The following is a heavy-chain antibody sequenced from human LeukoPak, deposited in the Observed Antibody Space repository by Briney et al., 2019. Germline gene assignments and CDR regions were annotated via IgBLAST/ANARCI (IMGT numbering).Heavy chain of an antibody. V-gene: IGHV3-66*01. J-gene: IGHJ4*02. Sequence: GGSLRLSCAASGFTVSSNYMSWVRQAPGRGLEWVSVIYSGGSTYYADSVKGRFTISRDNSKNTLFLQMNSLRVEDTAVYYCARGGPTVVSPIDYWGQGTLVTVSS. CDR2: IYSGGST. CDR1: GFTVSSNY. CDR3: ARGGPTVVSPIDY. D-gene: IGHD4-23*01.